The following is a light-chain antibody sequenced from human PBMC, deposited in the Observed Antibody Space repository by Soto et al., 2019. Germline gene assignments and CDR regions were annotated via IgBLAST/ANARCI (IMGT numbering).Light chain of an antibody. CDR2: GAS. V-gene: IGKV3-15*01. J-gene: IGKJ4*01. Sequence: EILMTQSPATLSVSPGEGLTLSCRASQSISRTLAWYQQRPGQAPRLLIYGASSRATGVPARFSGSGSGTEVTLSMSRLQSANFTVYYCQQYNDGPLTFGGGTKVDI. CDR1: QSISRT. CDR3: QQYNDGPLT.